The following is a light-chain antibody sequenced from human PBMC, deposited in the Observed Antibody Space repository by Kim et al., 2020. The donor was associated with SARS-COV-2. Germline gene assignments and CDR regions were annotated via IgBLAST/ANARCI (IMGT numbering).Light chain of an antibody. V-gene: IGKV3-20*01. CDR3: QQYDSSPLYT. CDR2: GAS. Sequence: PGERATPSGSGGKNVSSTYLAWYQQKPGQAPKLLIYGASSMHTGIPDRFSGSGSGTDFTLTISSLEPEDFAVYYCQQYDSSPLYTFGQGTKLEI. J-gene: IGKJ2*01. CDR1: KNVSSTY.